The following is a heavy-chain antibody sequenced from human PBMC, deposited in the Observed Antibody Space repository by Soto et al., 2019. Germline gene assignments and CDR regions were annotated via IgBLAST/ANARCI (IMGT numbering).Heavy chain of an antibody. CDR3: ARWPQPRYTADPYAVDV. V-gene: IGHV1-69*11. J-gene: IGHJ6*02. D-gene: IGHD3-16*02. CDR2: IVPSLDTT. CDR1: GGTFSSSG. Sequence: QVHLVQSGTEVKKPGSSVKVSCKASGGTFSSSGFSWVRQAPGQGLEWMGMIVPSLDTTNYAQKFQARVTITADEVTSTAYVDLRSLRSEDTAVYYCARWPQPRYTADPYAVDVWGQGTRVIVSS.